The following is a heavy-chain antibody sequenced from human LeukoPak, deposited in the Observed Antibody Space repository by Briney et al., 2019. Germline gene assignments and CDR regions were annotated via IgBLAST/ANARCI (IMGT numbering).Heavy chain of an antibody. J-gene: IGHJ4*02. Sequence: GGSLRLSCAASGFTFSSYAMSWVRQAPGKGLEWVSAISGSAYSTYHADSVKGRFTISRDNSKNTLYLQMNSLRAEDTAVYYCAKETVAAPPIDYWGQGTLVTVSS. D-gene: IGHD6-19*01. CDR3: AKETVAAPPIDY. V-gene: IGHV3-23*01. CDR2: ISGSAYST. CDR1: GFTFSSYA.